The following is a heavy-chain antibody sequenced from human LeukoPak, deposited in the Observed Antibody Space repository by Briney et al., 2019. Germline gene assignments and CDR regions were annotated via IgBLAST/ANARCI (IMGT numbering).Heavy chain of an antibody. V-gene: IGHV3-53*01. D-gene: IGHD6-19*01. CDR2: IYSGGST. CDR1: GFTVSRNY. J-gene: IGHJ4*02. Sequence: GGSLRLSCAASGFTVSRNYMSWVRQAPGKGLEWVSVIYSGGSTYYADSVKGRFTISRDNSKNTLYLQMNSLRAEDTAVYYCAKRISSGWSYYFDYWGQGTLVTVSS. CDR3: AKRISSGWSYYFDY.